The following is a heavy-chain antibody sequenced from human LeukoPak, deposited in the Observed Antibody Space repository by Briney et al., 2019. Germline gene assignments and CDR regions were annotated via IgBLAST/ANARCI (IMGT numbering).Heavy chain of an antibody. CDR3: ARDRHYYYYYYMDV. Sequence: SETLSLTCTVSSGSISSHYWSWIRQPPGKGLEWIWYIYYSGSTNYNPSLKSRVTISVDTSKNQFSLKLSSVTAADTAVYYCARDRHYYYYYYMDVWGKGTTVTVSS. CDR1: SGSISSHY. CDR2: IYYSGST. J-gene: IGHJ6*03. D-gene: IGHD6-6*01. V-gene: IGHV4-59*11.